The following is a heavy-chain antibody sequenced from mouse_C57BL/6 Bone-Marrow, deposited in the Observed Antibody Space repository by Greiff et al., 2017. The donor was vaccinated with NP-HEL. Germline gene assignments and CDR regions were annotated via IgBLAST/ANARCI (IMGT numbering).Heavy chain of an antibody. V-gene: IGHV1-18*01. J-gene: IGHJ3*01. CDR2: INPNNGGT. CDR3: ASGYPFAY. D-gene: IGHD2-2*01. CDR1: GYTFTDYN. Sequence: EVKLQESGPELVKPGASVKIPCKASGYTFTDYNMDWVKQSHGKSLEWIGDINPNNGGTIYNQKFKGKATLTVDKSSSTAYMELRSLTSEDTAVYYCASGYPFAYWGQGTLVTVSA.